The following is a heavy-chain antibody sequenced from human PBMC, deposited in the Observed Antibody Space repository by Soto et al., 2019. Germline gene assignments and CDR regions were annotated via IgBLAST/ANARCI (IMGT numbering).Heavy chain of an antibody. V-gene: IGHV3-23*01. CDR2: MSGSGGSSGP. CDR3: AKARCSTANCYVPEY. J-gene: IGHJ4*02. CDR1: GFTFSTYT. D-gene: IGHD2-2*01. Sequence: GGSLRLSCVASGFTFSTYTMSWVRQAPGKGLEWVSVMSGSGGSSGPSYADSVQGRFSISRDNTRNTLYLQMNSLRGEDTAMYYCAKARCSTANCYVPEYWGQGTRVTVSS.